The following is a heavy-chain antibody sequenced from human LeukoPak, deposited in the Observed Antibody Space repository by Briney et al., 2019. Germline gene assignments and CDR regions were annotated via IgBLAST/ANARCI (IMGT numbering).Heavy chain of an antibody. CDR3: ARDGESYSGDDEFDI. J-gene: IGHJ3*02. D-gene: IGHD1-26*01. CDR1: GFRFDDYG. CDR2: INWNGGST. Sequence: GGSLILSCAASGFRFDDYGMSWVRQAPGKGLEWVSGINWNGGSTGYADSVKGRFSISRDSAKNSLHLQMNSLRVEDTALYFCARDGESYSGDDEFDIWGQGTTVIVSS. V-gene: IGHV3-20*04.